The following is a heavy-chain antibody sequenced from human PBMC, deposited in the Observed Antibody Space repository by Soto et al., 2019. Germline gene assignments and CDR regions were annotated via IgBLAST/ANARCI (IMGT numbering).Heavy chain of an antibody. V-gene: IGHV3-30*18. CDR2: ISYDGSNT. CDR3: AKEGGLSGSYYISSAYYFDY. CDR1: GFTFSSYG. J-gene: IGHJ4*02. D-gene: IGHD1-26*01. Sequence: QVPLVESGGGVVQPGRSLRRSCVASGFTFSSYGIHWVRQAPGKGLEGVAMISYDGSNTYYADSVKGRFTISRDNSKNTLYLQRNSLRAEDTSVYYCAKEGGLSGSYYISSAYYFDYWGQGTLVTVSS.